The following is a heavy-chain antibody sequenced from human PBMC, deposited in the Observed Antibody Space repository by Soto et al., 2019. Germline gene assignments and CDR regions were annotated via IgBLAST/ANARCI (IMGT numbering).Heavy chain of an antibody. J-gene: IGHJ3*01. CDR2: ISVNGRT. Sequence: GGSLRLSCAASGFTFNFYAMAWVRQSPGKGLEWVSGISVNGRTNYADSVKGRFTISRDNSKNMVFPQMDTLRAEDTALYYCTKAGGWYYYDSSGPPDASHVWGQGTMVTVSS. D-gene: IGHD3-22*01. V-gene: IGHV3-23*01. CDR3: TKAGGWYYYDSSGPPDASHV. CDR1: GFTFNFYA.